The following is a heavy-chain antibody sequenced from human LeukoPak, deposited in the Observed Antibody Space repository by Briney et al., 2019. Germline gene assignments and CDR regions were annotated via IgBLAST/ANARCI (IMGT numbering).Heavy chain of an antibody. D-gene: IGHD6-19*01. CDR2: IYYSGST. Sequence: SETLSLTCTVPGGSISSYYWSWIRQPPGKGLEWIGYIYYSGSTNYNPSLKSRVTISVDTSKNQFSLKLSSVTAADTAVYYCARSSSGWSPFDYWGQGTLVTVSS. CDR1: GGSISSYY. CDR3: ARSSSGWSPFDY. V-gene: IGHV4-59*08. J-gene: IGHJ4*02.